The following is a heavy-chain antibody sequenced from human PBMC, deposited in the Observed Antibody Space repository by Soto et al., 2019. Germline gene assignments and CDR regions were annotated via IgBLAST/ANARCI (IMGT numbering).Heavy chain of an antibody. D-gene: IGHD2-21*01. CDR3: AKDGLHIYYYMDV. Sequence: HPGGSLRLSCAASGFTFDDYAMHWVRQAPGKGLEWVSGISWNSGSIGYADSVKGRFTISRDNAKSSLYLQMDSLRAEDTALYYCAKDGLHIYYYMDVWGKGTTVTVSS. V-gene: IGHV3-9*01. CDR2: ISWNSGSI. J-gene: IGHJ6*03. CDR1: GFTFDDYA.